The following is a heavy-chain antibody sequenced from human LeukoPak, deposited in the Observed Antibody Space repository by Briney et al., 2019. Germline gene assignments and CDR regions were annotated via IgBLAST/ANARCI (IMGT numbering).Heavy chain of an antibody. Sequence: HSGGSLRLSCAASGFPFSSCWMSWVRQAPGKGLEWVANIKPDGSEKYYVDSVKGRFTISRDNAKNSLYLQMNSLRAEDTAVYYGAGVYWGQGTLVTVSS. J-gene: IGHJ4*02. CDR3: AGVY. V-gene: IGHV3-7*01. CDR2: IKPDGSEK. CDR1: GFPFSSCW.